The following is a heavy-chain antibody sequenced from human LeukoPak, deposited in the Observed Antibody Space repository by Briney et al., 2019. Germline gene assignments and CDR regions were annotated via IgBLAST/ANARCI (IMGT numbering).Heavy chain of an antibody. V-gene: IGHV4-39*01. CDR1: GGSISSSSYY. CDR3: ARPNVDTAMVFDY. D-gene: IGHD5-18*01. CDR2: IYYSGST. J-gene: IGHJ4*02. Sequence: PSETLSLTCTVSGGSISSSSYYWGWIRQPPGKGLEWIGSIYYSGSTYYNPSLKSRVTISVDTSKNQFSLKLSSVTAADTAVYYCARPNVDTAMVFDYWGQGTLVTVSS.